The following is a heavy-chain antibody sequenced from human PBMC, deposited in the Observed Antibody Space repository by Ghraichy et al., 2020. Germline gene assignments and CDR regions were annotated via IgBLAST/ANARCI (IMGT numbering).Heavy chain of an antibody. CDR2: ISYDGSNK. V-gene: IGHV3-30*04. J-gene: IGHJ4*02. D-gene: IGHD3-10*01. CDR1: GFTFSSYA. Sequence: LSLTCAASGFTFSSYAMHWVRQAPGKGLEWVAVISYDGSNKYYADSVKGRFTISRDNSKNTLYLQMNSLRAEDTAVYYCARAHGSGSYYRYYFDYWGQGTLVTVSS. CDR3: ARAHGSGSYYRYYFDY.